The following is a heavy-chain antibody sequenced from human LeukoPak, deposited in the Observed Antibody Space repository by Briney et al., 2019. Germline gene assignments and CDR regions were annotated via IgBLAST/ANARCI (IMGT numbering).Heavy chain of an antibody. J-gene: IGHJ6*02. V-gene: IGHV3-30*18. D-gene: IGHD2-21*02. Sequence: PGGSLRLSCAASGFTFSSYGMHWVRQAPGKGLEWVAVISYDGSNKYYADSVKGRFTISRDNSKNTLYLQMNSLRAEDTAVYYCAKDSCGGDCSDYYGMDVWGQGTTVTVSS. CDR3: AKDSCGGDCSDYYGMDV. CDR2: ISYDGSNK. CDR1: GFTFSSYG.